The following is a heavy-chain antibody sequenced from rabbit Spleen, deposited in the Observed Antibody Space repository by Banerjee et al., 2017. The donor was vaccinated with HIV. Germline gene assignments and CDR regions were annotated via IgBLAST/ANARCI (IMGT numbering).Heavy chain of an antibody. D-gene: IGHD1-1*01. Sequence: QEQLVESGGGLVRPEGSLKLSCTASGFSFSNKAVMCWVRQAPGKGLQWIACINAVTGKAVYATWAKGRFTFSKTSSTTVTLQMTSLTAADTATYFCARDLPEIVGWNFGFWGQGTLVTVS. V-gene: IGHV1S45*01. CDR2: INAVTGKA. J-gene: IGHJ3*01. CDR1: GFSFSNKAV. CDR3: ARDLPEIVGWNFGF.